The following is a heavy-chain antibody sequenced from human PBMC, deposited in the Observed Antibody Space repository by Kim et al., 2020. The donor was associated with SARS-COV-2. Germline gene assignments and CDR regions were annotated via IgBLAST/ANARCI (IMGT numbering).Heavy chain of an antibody. Sequence: GGSLRLSCAASGFTFSSYGMHWVRQAPGKGLEWVAVIWYDGSNKYYADSVKGRFTISRDNSKNTLYLQMNSLRAEDTAVYYCAKEGLYKLLSGGMDVWGQGTTVTASS. J-gene: IGHJ6*02. D-gene: IGHD2-2*01. V-gene: IGHV3-33*06. CDR1: GFTFSSYG. CDR3: AKEGLYKLLSGGMDV. CDR2: IWYDGSNK.